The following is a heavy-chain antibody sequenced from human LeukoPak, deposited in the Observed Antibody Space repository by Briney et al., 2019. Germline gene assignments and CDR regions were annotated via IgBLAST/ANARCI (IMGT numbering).Heavy chain of an antibody. CDR3: ARKIQLWSYWHFDL. D-gene: IGHD5-18*01. CDR2: TDDRGTL. J-gene: IGHJ2*01. V-gene: IGHV4-59*08. Sequence: SETLSLTCTMSGGSISRDSWSWIRQPPGKGLEVIGYTDDRGTLIYNPSLNSRASFSVDTSKNQFSLTLRSVTVADTAVYFCARKIQLWSYWHFDLWGRGTLVHVTS. CDR1: GGSISRDS.